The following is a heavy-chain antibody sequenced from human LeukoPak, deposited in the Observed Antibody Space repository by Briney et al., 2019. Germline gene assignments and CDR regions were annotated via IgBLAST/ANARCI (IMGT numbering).Heavy chain of an antibody. CDR2: INHSGST. CDR1: GGSFSGYY. D-gene: IGHD5-12*01. CDR3: ARVGGYSGYDIDY. V-gene: IGHV4-34*01. Sequence: SETLSLTCAVYGGSFSGYYLSWIRQPPGKGLEWIGEINHSGSTNYNPSLKSRVTISVDTSKNQFSLKLSSVTAADTAVYYCARVGGYSGYDIDYWGQGTLVTVSS. J-gene: IGHJ4*02.